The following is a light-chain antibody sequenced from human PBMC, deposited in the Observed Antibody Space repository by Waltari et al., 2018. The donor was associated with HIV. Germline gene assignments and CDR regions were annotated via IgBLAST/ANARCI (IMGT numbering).Light chain of an antibody. V-gene: IGLV2-23*02. CDR3: CSYAGSTTLVL. CDR1: SSDLGSYDR. CDR2: EVI. Sequence: QSALTQPASVSGSPGQSITISCTGASSDLGSYDRVSWDQQLPVKAPKLMIYEVIKRPSGVSNRFSGSKSGNTASLTISGLQAEDEADYYCCSYAGSTTLVLFGGGTKLTVL. J-gene: IGLJ2*01.